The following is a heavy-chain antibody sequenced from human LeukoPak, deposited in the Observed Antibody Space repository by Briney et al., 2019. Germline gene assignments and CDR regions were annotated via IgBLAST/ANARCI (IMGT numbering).Heavy chain of an antibody. CDR2: IKQDGSEK. CDR1: GFTFSSYW. CDR3: ARDLTTVTSGDY. J-gene: IGHJ4*02. Sequence: GRSLRLSCAASGFTFSSYWMSWVRQAPGKGLEWVANIKQDGSEKYYVDSVKGRSTISRDNAKNSLYLQMNSLRAEDTAVYYCARDLTTVTSGDYWGQGTLVTVSS. D-gene: IGHD4-17*01. V-gene: IGHV3-7*01.